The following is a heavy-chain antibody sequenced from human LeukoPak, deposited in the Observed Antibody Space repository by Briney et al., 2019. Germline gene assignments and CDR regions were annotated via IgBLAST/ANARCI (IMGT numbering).Heavy chain of an antibody. CDR2: ISGSGSGGST. J-gene: IGHJ4*02. D-gene: IGHD5-24*01. V-gene: IGHV3-23*01. CDR1: GFTFSSSA. CDR3: AKSGYNRFDY. Sequence: GGSLRLSCAASGFTFSSSAMSWVRQAPGKGLEWVSNISGSGSGGSTYYADSVKGRFTISRDNSKNTLYLQMNSLRAENTAVYYCAKSGYNRFDYWGQGTLVTVSS.